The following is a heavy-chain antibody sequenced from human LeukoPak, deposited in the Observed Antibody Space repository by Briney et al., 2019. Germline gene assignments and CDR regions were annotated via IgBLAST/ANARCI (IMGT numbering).Heavy chain of an antibody. D-gene: IGHD5-12*01. J-gene: IGHJ4*02. V-gene: IGHV4-59*01. CDR1: GGSINSYY. CDR2: IYYSGST. Sequence: SETLSLTCTVSGGSINSYYWSWIRQPPGKGLEWIGYIYYSGSTNYNPSLKSRVTISVDTSKNQFSLKLSSVTAADTAVYYCAAGVGLRLPAVDYWGQGTLVTVSS. CDR3: AAGVGLRLPAVDY.